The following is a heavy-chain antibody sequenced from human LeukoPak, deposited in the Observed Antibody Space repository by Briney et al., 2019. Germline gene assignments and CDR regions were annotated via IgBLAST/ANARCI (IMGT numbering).Heavy chain of an antibody. CDR2: IYYSGST. CDR1: GISISSSNSY. D-gene: IGHD2-21*02. Sequence: SETLSLTCTVSGISISSSNSYWGWIRQPPGKGLEWIGSIYYSGSTYYNPSLKSRVTISVDTSKNQFSLKLSSVTAADTAVYYCARDPGPYCGGDCYSGFDYWGQGTLVTVSS. CDR3: ARDPGPYCGGDCYSGFDY. J-gene: IGHJ4*02. V-gene: IGHV4-39*07.